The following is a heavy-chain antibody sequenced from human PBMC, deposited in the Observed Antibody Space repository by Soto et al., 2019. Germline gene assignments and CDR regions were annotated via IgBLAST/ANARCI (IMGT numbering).Heavy chain of an antibody. CDR2: VYYSGIT. J-gene: IGHJ4*02. V-gene: IGHV4-61*01. Sequence: PSETLSLTCSVSGGSVSSQTHFWSWIRQAPGKGLEWIGYVYYSGITNSNPSLKGRVTISADTSNNQIFLSLTSVTAADTAVYYCAREDMSGTYYFDSWGQGSLVTVSS. CDR1: GGSVSSQTHF. CDR3: AREDMSGTYYFDS. D-gene: IGHD1-26*01.